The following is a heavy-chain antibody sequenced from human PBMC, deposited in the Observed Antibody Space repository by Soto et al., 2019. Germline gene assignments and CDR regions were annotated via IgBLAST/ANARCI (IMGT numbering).Heavy chain of an antibody. Sequence: EVQLLESGGGLVQPGGSLRLSCAASGFTFSSYAMSWVRQAPGKGLEWVSAISGSGGSTYYADSVKGRFTISRDNSKNTRYVQMNSLRAGDTAVYYCAKDKEYCSGGSCYFYYYYMDVWGKGTTVTVSS. D-gene: IGHD2-15*01. CDR3: AKDKEYCSGGSCYFYYYYMDV. V-gene: IGHV3-23*01. CDR1: GFTFSSYA. CDR2: ISGSGGST. J-gene: IGHJ6*03.